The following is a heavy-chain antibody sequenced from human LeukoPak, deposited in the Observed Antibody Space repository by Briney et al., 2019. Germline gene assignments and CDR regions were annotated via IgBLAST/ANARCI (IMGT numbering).Heavy chain of an antibody. Sequence: SGTLSLTCVVSGDSINSGNWWSWVRQPPGKGLEWIGDIYHTGSTNYNPSLKSRVTMSVDKSKNQFSLNLRSVTAADTAMYYCARGAGYSREVNFYHYMDVWGKGTTVTVSS. CDR3: ARGAGYSREVNFYHYMDV. CDR2: IYHTGST. CDR1: GDSINSGNW. J-gene: IGHJ6*03. D-gene: IGHD1-26*01. V-gene: IGHV4-4*02.